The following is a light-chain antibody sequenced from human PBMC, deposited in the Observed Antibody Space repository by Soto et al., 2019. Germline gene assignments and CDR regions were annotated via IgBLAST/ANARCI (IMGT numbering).Light chain of an antibody. CDR3: SSYAGSNTFYV. V-gene: IGLV2-8*01. J-gene: IGLJ1*01. CDR2: EVS. CDR1: SSDVGGYNY. Sequence: QSVLTQPPSASGSPGQSVTISCTGTSSDVGGYNYVSWYQQHPGKAPKLMIYEVSKRPSGVPDRFSGSKSGNTASLTVSGLQAEDEADYYSSSYAGSNTFYVFGTGTKSPS.